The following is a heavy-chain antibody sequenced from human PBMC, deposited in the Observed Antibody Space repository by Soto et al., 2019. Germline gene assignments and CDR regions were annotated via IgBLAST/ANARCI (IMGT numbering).Heavy chain of an antibody. Sequence: VAVISYDGSNKYYADSVKGRFTISRDNSKNTLYLQMNSLRAEDTAVYYCARDLAAVADHLFDYWGQGTLVTVSS. D-gene: IGHD6-19*01. V-gene: IGHV3-30-3*01. CDR3: ARDLAAVADHLFDY. J-gene: IGHJ4*02. CDR2: ISYDGSNK.